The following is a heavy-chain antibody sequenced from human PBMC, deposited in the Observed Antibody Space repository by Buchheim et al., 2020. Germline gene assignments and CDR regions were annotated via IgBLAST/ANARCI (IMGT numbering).Heavy chain of an antibody. V-gene: IGHV4-59*01. CDR3: ARGSGNSWHLLH. Sequence: QVQLQESGPGQVKPSETLSLTCTVSGGSISSDYWSWIRQSPGKGLEWIGCIFYSGNTHYNPSLKSRVTISSDKSKNQFSLKLSSVTAADTAVYYCARGSGNSWHLLHWGQGTL. D-gene: IGHD6-13*01. CDR2: IFYSGNT. J-gene: IGHJ1*01. CDR1: GGSISSDY.